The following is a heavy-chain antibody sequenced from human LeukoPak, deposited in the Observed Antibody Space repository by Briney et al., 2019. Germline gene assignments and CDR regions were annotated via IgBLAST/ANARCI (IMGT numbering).Heavy chain of an antibody. J-gene: IGHJ4*02. CDR1: GFTFSSYS. D-gene: IGHD2-15*01. V-gene: IGHV3-21*01. Sequence: GASLRLSCAASGFTFSSYSMNWVRQAPGKGLKWVSSISSSSSYIYYADSVKGRFTISRDNAKNSLYLQMNSLRAEVTAVYYCARAGGLYCSGGSCYFYWGQGTLVTVSS. CDR2: ISSSSSYI. CDR3: ARAGGLYCSGGSCYFY.